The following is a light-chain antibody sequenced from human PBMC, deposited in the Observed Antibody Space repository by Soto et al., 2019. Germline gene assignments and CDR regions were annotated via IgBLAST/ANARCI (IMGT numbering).Light chain of an antibody. CDR1: SSNIGAGYD. J-gene: IGLJ1*01. CDR2: GNS. V-gene: IGLV1-40*01. Sequence: QSVLTQPPSVSGAPGQRVTISCTGSSSNIGAGYDVHWYQQLPGTAPNLLIYGNSNRPSGVPDRFSGSKSATSASLAITGLQAEDEADYYCQSYDSSLSGYVFGTGTKLTVL. CDR3: QSYDSSLSGYV.